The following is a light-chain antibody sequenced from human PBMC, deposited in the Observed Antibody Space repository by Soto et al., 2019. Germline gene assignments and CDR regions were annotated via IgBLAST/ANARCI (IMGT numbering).Light chain of an antibody. CDR1: SSDVGGYNY. Sequence: QSVLTQPASVSGSPGQSITISCTGTSSDVGGYNYVSCYQQHPGKAPKLMIYDVSNRPSGVSNRFSGSKSGNTASLTISGLQAEDEADYYCSSYISSSTLSVFGTVTKVTVL. J-gene: IGLJ1*01. CDR3: SSYISSSTLSV. V-gene: IGLV2-14*01. CDR2: DVS.